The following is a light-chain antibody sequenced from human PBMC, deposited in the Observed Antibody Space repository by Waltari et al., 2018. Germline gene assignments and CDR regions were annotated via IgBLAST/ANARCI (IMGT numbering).Light chain of an antibody. CDR2: KGN. J-gene: IGLJ3*02. CDR3: FFYMGSGIWV. Sequence: QTVVTPEPALSVSAGGTVTLTRSLTSGSVSPPPYPTSYHQAPGQPPRTLVYKGNSPSSGVPDRFSGSILGNKAALTITGAQADDESHYFCFFYMGSGIWVSGGGTKLTVL. V-gene: IGLV8-61*01. CDR1: SGSVSPPPY.